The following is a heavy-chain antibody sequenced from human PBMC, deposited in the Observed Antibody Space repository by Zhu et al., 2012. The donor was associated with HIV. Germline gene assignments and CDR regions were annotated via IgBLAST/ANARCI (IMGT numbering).Heavy chain of an antibody. Sequence: QVQLQGSGPGLVKPSETLSLTRSVSGGSTSSHYWSWIRQPPGKGLEWIGYVYYTGTTNYNPSLKSRVTISLDMSKNQFSLKLTSVTAADTAVYYCARLRDTSGYYYPFDYWGQGTLVTVSS. CDR3: ARLRDTSGYYYPFDY. D-gene: IGHD3-22*01. CDR1: GGSTSSHY. J-gene: IGHJ4*02. V-gene: IGHV4-59*11. CDR2: VYYTGTT.